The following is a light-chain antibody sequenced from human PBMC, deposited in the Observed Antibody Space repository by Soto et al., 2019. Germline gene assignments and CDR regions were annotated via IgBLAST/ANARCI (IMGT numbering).Light chain of an antibody. V-gene: IGKV1-5*01. J-gene: IGKJ4*01. CDR2: GAS. CDR3: HQYDYWPLT. Sequence: DIHMTQSPSTLSASLGDRVTITCRASQNIDAWLAWYQQKPGKAPKVLIYGASTRATGIPARFSGSGSGTDFTLTISSLQSEDFAVYYCHQYDYWPLTFGGGTKVDIK. CDR1: QNIDAW.